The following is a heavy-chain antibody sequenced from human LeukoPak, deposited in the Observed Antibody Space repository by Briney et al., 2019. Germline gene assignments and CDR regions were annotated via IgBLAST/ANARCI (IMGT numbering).Heavy chain of an antibody. J-gene: IGHJ3*02. CDR3: ARVTDSGFGDAFDI. Sequence: ASVKVSCKASGYTFASYAMNWVRQAPGQGLEWMGWINTNTGNPTYAQGFTGRFVFSLDTSVSTAYLQISSLKAEDTAVYYCARVTDSGFGDAFDIWGQGTMVTVSS. CDR2: INTNTGNP. V-gene: IGHV7-4-1*02. D-gene: IGHD3-10*01. CDR1: GYTFASYA.